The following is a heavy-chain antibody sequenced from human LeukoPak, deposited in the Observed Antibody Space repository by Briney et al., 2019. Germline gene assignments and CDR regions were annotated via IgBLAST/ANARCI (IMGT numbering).Heavy chain of an antibody. Sequence: SCKASGYTFTSYYMHWVRQAPAKGLEWVAFISYDGSNKYYADSVKGRFTISRDNSKNTLYLQMNNLRADDTAVYYCAKDVETDSSSWYSAFDIWGQGTMVTVSS. D-gene: IGHD6-13*01. CDR3: AKDVETDSSSWYSAFDI. V-gene: IGHV3-30*18. CDR2: ISYDGSNK. CDR1: GYTFTSYY. J-gene: IGHJ3*02.